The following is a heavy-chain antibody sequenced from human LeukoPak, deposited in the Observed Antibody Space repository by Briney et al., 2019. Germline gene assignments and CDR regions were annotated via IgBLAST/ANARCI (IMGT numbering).Heavy chain of an antibody. Sequence: PSETLSLTCAVYGGSFSSYYWSWIRQPPGKGLEWIGEINPGGTTNYNPSLKSRVTISVDTSKNQFSLKVSSVTAADTAVYYCAISPADFYYYYGMDVWGRGTTVTVSS. CDR1: GGSFSSYY. D-gene: IGHD2-2*01. CDR3: AISPADFYYYYGMDV. CDR2: INPGGTT. V-gene: IGHV4-34*01. J-gene: IGHJ6*02.